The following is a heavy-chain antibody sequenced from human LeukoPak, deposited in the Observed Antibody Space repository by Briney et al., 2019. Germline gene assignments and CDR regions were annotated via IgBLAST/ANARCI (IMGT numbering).Heavy chain of an antibody. J-gene: IGHJ6*02. V-gene: IGHV3-23*01. CDR1: GFTFSSYA. CDR2: ISGSGGST. D-gene: IGHD6-13*01. Sequence: GGSLRLSCAASGFTFSSYAMSWVRQAPGKGLEWVSAISGSGGSTYYADSVKGRSTISRDNSKNTLYLQMNSLRAEDTAVYYCAKAGYEVEYYYGMDVWGQGTTVTVSS. CDR3: AKAGYEVEYYYGMDV.